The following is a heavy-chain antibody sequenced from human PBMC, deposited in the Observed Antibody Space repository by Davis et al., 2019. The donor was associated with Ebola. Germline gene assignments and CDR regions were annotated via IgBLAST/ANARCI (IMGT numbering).Heavy chain of an antibody. Sequence: GESLKISCQGSGYRFTSSWLGWVRQTPARGLEWMGIIYPGDSDARYSPSFQGHVTISADKSTSNVYLQWSSLKASDTAMYYCAREDTNIHYYMDVWGKGATVTVSS. CDR2: IYPGDSDA. D-gene: IGHD2-8*01. V-gene: IGHV5-51*01. CDR1: GYRFTSSW. CDR3: AREDTNIHYYMDV. J-gene: IGHJ6*03.